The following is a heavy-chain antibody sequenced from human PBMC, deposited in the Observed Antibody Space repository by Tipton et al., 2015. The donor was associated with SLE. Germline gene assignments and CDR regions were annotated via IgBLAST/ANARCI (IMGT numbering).Heavy chain of an antibody. Sequence: LRLSCAVYGGSFSGYYWSWIRQPPGKGLEWIGEINHSGSTNYNPSLKSRVTISVDTSKNQFSLKLSSVTAADTAVYYCASQRYYYDSSGYYPLYYFDYWGQGTLVTVSS. J-gene: IGHJ4*02. CDR2: INHSGST. D-gene: IGHD3-22*01. V-gene: IGHV4-34*01. CDR1: GGSFSGYY. CDR3: ASQRYYYDSSGYYPLYYFDY.